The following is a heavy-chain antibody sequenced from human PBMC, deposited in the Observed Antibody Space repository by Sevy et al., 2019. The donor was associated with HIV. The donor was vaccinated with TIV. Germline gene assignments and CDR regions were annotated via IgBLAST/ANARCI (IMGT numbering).Heavy chain of an antibody. V-gene: IGHV3-48*03. J-gene: IGHJ4*02. D-gene: IGHD3-3*01. CDR1: GFTFSSYE. Sequence: GGSLRLSCAASGFTFSSYEMNWVRQAPGKGLEWVSYISSSGSTIYYADSVKGRFTISRDNAKNSLYLQMNSLRAEDTAVYYCAREGYDFWSGYETEYYFDYWGQGTLVTVSS. CDR2: ISSSGSTI. CDR3: AREGYDFWSGYETEYYFDY.